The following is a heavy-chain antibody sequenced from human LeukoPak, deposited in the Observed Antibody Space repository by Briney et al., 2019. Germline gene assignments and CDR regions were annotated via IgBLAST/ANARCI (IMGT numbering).Heavy chain of an antibody. V-gene: IGHV4-59*12. CDR2: IYYSGST. CDR3: ARDGSIAAPDY. Sequence: SETLSLSCTVSGGSISSYYWSWIRQPPGKGLEWIGYIYYSGSTNYNPSLKSRVTISVDTSKNQFSLELSSVTAADTAVYYCARDGSIAAPDYWGQGTLVTVSS. J-gene: IGHJ4*02. CDR1: GGSISSYY. D-gene: IGHD6-25*01.